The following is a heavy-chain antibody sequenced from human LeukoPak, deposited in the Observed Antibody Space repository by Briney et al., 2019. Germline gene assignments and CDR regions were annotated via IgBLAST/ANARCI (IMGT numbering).Heavy chain of an antibody. Sequence: GGSLRLSCAASGFTFSTNWMHWVRQAPGKGLVWVSRINNDGSSTSYADSVKGRFIISRDNAKNTLYLQMNSLRGEDTAVYYCARALGSPLDCWGQGTLVTVSS. CDR1: GFTFSTNW. CDR2: INNDGSST. D-gene: IGHD1-26*01. V-gene: IGHV3-74*01. J-gene: IGHJ4*02. CDR3: ARALGSPLDC.